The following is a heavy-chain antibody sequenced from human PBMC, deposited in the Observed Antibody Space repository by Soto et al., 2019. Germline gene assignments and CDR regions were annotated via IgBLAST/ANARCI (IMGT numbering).Heavy chain of an antibody. D-gene: IGHD3-16*01. CDR1: GFTFSDYY. Sequence: EVQVVDSGGGLVQPGGSLRLSCAASGFTFSDYYMDWVRQAPGKGLEWVGRIKNKANSYTTEYAASVKGRFTIARDDSTNSLYLQMNSLQTEDTAFYYCVRVRLGFSTRVFDYWGQGTLVTVSS. V-gene: IGHV3-72*01. CDR2: IKNKANSYTT. J-gene: IGHJ4*02. CDR3: VRVRLGFSTRVFDY.